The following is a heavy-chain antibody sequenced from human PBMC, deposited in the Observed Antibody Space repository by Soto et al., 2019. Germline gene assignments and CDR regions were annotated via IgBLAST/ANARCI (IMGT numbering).Heavy chain of an antibody. CDR2: IKPISDTT. Sequence: GASVEVSCNASGDTFGRFTINGVRQAPGQGLEWMGGIKPISDTTTYAQRFQGRVTFTADASTSTVYMELSSLRSEDTAMYHCARDPPTVPKLIGVWFDPWCQGTLLTLSS. V-gene: IGHV1-69*13. D-gene: IGHD4-4*01. CDR1: GDTFGRFT. CDR3: ARDPPTVPKLIGVWFDP. J-gene: IGHJ5*02.